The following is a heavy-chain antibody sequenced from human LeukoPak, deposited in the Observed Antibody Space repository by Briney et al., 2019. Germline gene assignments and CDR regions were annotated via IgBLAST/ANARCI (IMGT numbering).Heavy chain of an antibody. Sequence: GGSLRLSCAASGFTLDDYAMHWVRQAPGKGLEWVSLISWDGGSTYYADSVKGRFTISRDNSKNSLYLQMNSLRAEDTALYYCAKDKGRLRFLEWLLLNWGQGTLVTVSS. CDR3: AKDKGRLRFLEWLLLN. CDR1: GFTLDDYA. CDR2: ISWDGGST. D-gene: IGHD3-3*01. J-gene: IGHJ4*02. V-gene: IGHV3-43D*03.